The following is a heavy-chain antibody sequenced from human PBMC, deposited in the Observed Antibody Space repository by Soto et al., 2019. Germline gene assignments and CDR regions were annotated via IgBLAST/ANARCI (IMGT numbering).Heavy chain of an antibody. Sequence: EVHLLESGGGLVQPGVSLRLSCVASGFTFGSRAMSWVRQAPGEGLECVSTITDCGGDSKYADSVSGRFTVSRDNSWNTLYLPSSSLRAEDSALYSCARGAKVSYPGSRIFDFWGRGPLVTVAS. J-gene: IGHJ4*02. CDR2: ITDCGGDS. D-gene: IGHD3-10*01. V-gene: IGHV3-23*01. CDR1: GFTFGSRA. CDR3: ARGAKVSYPGSRIFDF.